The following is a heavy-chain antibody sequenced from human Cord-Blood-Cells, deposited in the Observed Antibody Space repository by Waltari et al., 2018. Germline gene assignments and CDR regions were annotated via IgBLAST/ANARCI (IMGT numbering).Heavy chain of an antibody. CDR3: ASIAARDAFDI. CDR2: IYHSGRT. V-gene: IGHV4-38-2*02. Sequence: QVQLQESGPGLVKPSETLSLTCTVSGYSISSGHYWGWIRQPPGTGLEWIGSIYHSGRTYYSPSLKMRVTISVDTSKNQFSLKLSSVTAADTAVYYCASIAARDAFDIWGQGTMVTVSS. D-gene: IGHD6-6*01. J-gene: IGHJ3*02. CDR1: GYSISSGHY.